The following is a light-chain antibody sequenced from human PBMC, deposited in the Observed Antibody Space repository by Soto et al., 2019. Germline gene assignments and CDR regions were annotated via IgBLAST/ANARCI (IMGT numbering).Light chain of an antibody. CDR3: QQYGNSPKT. Sequence: EIVLTQSPGTLSVSPGDRVTLSCRASQSISINLAWYQHKPGQAPRLLIFGASSRATGIPDRFSGSGSGTDFTLTITRLAREDFAVYYCQQYGNSPKTFGQGTKVDIK. J-gene: IGKJ1*01. CDR1: QSISIN. V-gene: IGKV3-20*01. CDR2: GAS.